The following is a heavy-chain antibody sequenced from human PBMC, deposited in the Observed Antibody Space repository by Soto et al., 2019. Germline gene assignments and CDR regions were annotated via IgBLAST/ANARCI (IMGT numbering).Heavy chain of an antibody. CDR3: ARRYGGNFDY. CDR2: IYYSGST. D-gene: IGHD1-26*01. J-gene: IGHJ4*02. CDR1: GGSMSTYY. V-gene: IGHV4-59*01. Sequence: PSETLSLTCTASGGSMSTYYWNWIRQPPGKGLEWIGYIYYSGSTNYNPSLKSRVTISVDTSKNQFSLKLSSVTAADTAVYYCARRYGGNFDYWGQGTLVTSPQ.